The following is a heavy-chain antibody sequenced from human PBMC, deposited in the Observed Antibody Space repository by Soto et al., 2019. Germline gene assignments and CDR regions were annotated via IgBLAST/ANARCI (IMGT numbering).Heavy chain of an antibody. CDR1: GFTFSDYY. Sequence: QVQLVESGGGLVKPGGSLRLSCAASGFTFSDYYMSWIRQAPGKGLEWVSYISSSSSYTNYADSVKGRFTISRDNAKNPLYLQMNRLRAEDTAVYYCARIIAAAGGRRYFDLWGRGTLVTVSS. J-gene: IGHJ2*01. CDR2: ISSSSSYT. D-gene: IGHD6-13*01. V-gene: IGHV3-11*05. CDR3: ARIIAAAGGRRYFDL.